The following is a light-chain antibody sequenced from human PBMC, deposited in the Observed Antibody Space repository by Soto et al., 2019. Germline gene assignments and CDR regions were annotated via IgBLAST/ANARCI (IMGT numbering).Light chain of an antibody. CDR3: SSYAASNTFYFV. J-gene: IGLJ3*02. CDR2: EVT. CDR1: SSDVGGYNY. Sequence: QSALTQPPSASGSPGQSVTISCTGTSSDVGGYNYVSWYQQYPGRAPKLMIYEVTKRPSGVPYRFSGSKSGNTASLTVSGLQAEDEADYYCSSYAASNTFYFVFGGGTQLTVL. V-gene: IGLV2-8*01.